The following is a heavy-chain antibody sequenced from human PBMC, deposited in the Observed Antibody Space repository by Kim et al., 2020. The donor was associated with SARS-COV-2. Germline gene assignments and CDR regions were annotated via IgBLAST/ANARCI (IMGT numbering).Heavy chain of an antibody. D-gene: IGHD3-10*01. V-gene: IGHV1-18*04. CDR3: ARSPPKRLWFGDGSFYYYYYGMDV. J-gene: IGHJ6*02. Sequence: ASVKVSCKASGYTFTSYGISWVRQAPGQGLEWMGWISAYNGNTNYAQKLQGRVTMTTDTSTSTAYMELRSLRSDDTAVYYCARSPPKRLWFGDGSFYYYYYGMDVWGQGTTVTVSS. CDR2: ISAYNGNT. CDR1: GYTFTSYG.